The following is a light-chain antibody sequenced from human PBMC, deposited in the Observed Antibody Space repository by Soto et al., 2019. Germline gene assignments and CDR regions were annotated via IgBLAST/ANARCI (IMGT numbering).Light chain of an antibody. V-gene: IGKV1-39*01. CDR2: TVS. Sequence: DIQMTQSPSCLAAAVVDGVTITCRASQSVSNYLNWYQQKPGKPPRLLIYTVSSLQNGVSSRFSGSGSGTDSTLTINSLQPQDFATYFCQQSYSSPQTFGQGTKVDI. CDR3: QQSYSSPQT. CDR1: QSVSNY. J-gene: IGKJ1*01.